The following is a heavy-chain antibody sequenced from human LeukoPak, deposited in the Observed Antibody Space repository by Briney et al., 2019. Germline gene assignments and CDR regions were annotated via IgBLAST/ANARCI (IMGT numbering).Heavy chain of an antibody. Sequence: GGSLRLSCAASGFTFSTYCMHWVRQAPGKGLEWMAFIRYDGSNKYYADSVKGRFTISRDNSKNTLYLQMNSLRPEDTAVYYCAKDPNSSGWYTDYFDYWGQGTLVTVSS. D-gene: IGHD6-19*01. V-gene: IGHV3-30*02. CDR3: AKDPNSSGWYTDYFDY. J-gene: IGHJ4*02. CDR2: IRYDGSNK. CDR1: GFTFSTYC.